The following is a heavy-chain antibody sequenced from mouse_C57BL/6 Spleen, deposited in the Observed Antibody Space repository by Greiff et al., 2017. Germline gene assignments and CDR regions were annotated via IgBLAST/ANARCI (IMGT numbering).Heavy chain of an antibody. CDR3: ASPYYYPGYAMDY. J-gene: IGHJ4*01. D-gene: IGHD1-1*01. Sequence: QVQLKESGPGLVAPSQSLSITCTVSGFSLTSYAISWVRQPPGKGLEWLGVIWTGGGTNYNSALKSRLSISKDNPKSQVFLKMNSLQTDDTARYYCASPYYYPGYAMDYWGQGTSVTVSS. V-gene: IGHV2-9-1*01. CDR2: IWTGGGT. CDR1: GFSLTSYA.